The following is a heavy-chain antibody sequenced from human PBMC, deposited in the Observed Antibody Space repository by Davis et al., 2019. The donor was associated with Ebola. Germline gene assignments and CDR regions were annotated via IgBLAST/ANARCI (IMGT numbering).Heavy chain of an antibody. CDR3: ARDAYYYDSSGYYARYYFDY. CDR2: INPNSGGT. J-gene: IGHJ4*02. Sequence: ASVKVSCKASGYTFTGYYMHWVRQAPGQGLEWMGWINPNSGGTNYAQKFQGWVTMTRDTSISTAYMELSRLRSDDTAVYYCARDAYYYDSSGYYARYYFDYWGQGTLVTVSS. D-gene: IGHD3-22*01. CDR1: GYTFTGYY. V-gene: IGHV1-2*04.